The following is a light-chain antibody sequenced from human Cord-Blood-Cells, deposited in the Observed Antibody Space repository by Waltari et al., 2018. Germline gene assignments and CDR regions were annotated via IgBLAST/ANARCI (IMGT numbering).Light chain of an antibody. J-gene: IGKJ1*01. V-gene: IGKV1-39*01. CDR2: AAS. CDR1: QSISSY. Sequence: DIPMTQSPSSLSASVGDSVTITCRASQSISSYLNWYQQNPGKAPKLLIYAASSLQSGGPSRFSGSGSGTDFTLTISSLQPEDFATYYCQQSYSTPRTFGQGTKVEIK. CDR3: QQSYSTPRT.